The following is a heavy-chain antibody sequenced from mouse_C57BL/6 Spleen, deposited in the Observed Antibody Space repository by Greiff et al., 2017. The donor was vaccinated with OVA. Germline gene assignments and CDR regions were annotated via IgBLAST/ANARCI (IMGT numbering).Heavy chain of an antibody. J-gene: IGHJ1*03. Sequence: QVQLQQSGPELVKPGASVKLSCKASGYTFTSYDINWVKQRPGQGLEWIGWIYPRDGSTKYNEKFKGKATLTVDTSSSTAYMELHSLTSEDSAVYFCARDEDDYDGTAYFDVWGTGTTVTVSS. CDR2: IYPRDGST. CDR3: ARDEDDYDGTAYFDV. D-gene: IGHD2-4*01. CDR1: GYTFTSYD. V-gene: IGHV1-85*01.